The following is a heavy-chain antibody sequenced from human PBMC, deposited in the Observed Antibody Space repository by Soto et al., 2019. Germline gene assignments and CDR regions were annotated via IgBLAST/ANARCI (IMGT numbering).Heavy chain of an antibody. D-gene: IGHD2-15*01. CDR2: IYSGGST. J-gene: IGHJ4*02. CDR3: ASYYGSGGSCYFDY. CDR1: GFSVTYNY. Sequence: EVQLVESGGGLIQPGGSLRLSCAVSGFSVTYNYMSWVRQAPGKGLEWVSVIYSGGSTYYGDSVKGRFTISRDDSRNTLYLQMSNLRAEDTAVYHCASYYGSGGSCYFDYWGQGTLVTVSS. V-gene: IGHV3-53*01.